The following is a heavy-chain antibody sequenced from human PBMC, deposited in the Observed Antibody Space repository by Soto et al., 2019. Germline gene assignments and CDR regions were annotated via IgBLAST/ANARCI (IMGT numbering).Heavy chain of an antibody. CDR1: GGTFSSYA. CDR3: AIGWYSRSWYWFPH. J-gene: IGHJ1*01. D-gene: IGHD6-13*01. V-gene: IGHV1-69*01. CDR2: IIPIFGTA. Sequence: QVQLVQSGAEVKKPGSSVKVSCKASGGTFSSYAISWVRQAPGQGLEWMGGIIPIFGTANYAQKFQGRVTITADESTSTAYTEMRSLRSKDTAVYYCAIGWYSRSWYWFPHWGQGTLVTVSS.